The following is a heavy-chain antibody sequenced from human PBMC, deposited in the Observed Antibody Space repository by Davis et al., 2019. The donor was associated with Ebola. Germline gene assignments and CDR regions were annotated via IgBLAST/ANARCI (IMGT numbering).Heavy chain of an antibody. CDR2: IKQDGSEK. Sequence: GESLKISCAASGFTFISYWMTWVRQVPRKGLEWVANIKQDGSEKYYVDSVKGRFTISRDNAKNSLYLQMNSLRAEDTAVYYCAREGPEQAFDYWGQGTLVTVSS. D-gene: IGHD1/OR15-1a*01. CDR1: GFTFISYW. V-gene: IGHV3-7*01. CDR3: AREGPEQAFDY. J-gene: IGHJ4*02.